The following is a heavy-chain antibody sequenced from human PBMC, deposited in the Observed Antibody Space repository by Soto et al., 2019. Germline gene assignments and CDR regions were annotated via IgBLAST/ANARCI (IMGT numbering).Heavy chain of an antibody. Sequence: QVQLVQSGAEVKKPGASVKVSCKASGYTFTSYYMHWVRQAPGQGLEWMGIISPSGGSTTYAQKFQRRVRMSRATSKSTVYMGLSSLRSEATAVYYCARVYCSGGGCYGIDYWGQGTLVTVSS. V-gene: IGHV1-46*01. J-gene: IGHJ4*02. CDR1: GYTFTSYY. CDR3: ARVYCSGGGCYGIDY. D-gene: IGHD2-15*01. CDR2: ISPSGGST.